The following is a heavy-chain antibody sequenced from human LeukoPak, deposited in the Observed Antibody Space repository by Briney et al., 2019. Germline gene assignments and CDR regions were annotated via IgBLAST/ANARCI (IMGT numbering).Heavy chain of an antibody. V-gene: IGHV3-48*01. CDR2: ISSSSSTI. CDR3: ARGAVAGDLDY. CDR1: GFTFSSYS. D-gene: IGHD2-15*01. Sequence: GGSLRLSCAASGFTFSSYSMNWVRQAPGKGLEWVSHISSSSSTIYYADSVKVRFTISRDNAKNSLYLQMNSLRAEDTAVYYCARGAVAGDLDYWGQGTLVTVSS. J-gene: IGHJ4*02.